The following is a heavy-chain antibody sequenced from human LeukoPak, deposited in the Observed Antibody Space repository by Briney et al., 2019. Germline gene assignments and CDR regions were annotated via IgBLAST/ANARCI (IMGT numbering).Heavy chain of an antibody. CDR3: ATSLDVDTAMVS. Sequence: GGSLRLSCAASGFTFDDYAMHWVRQAPGKGLEWVSGISWNSGSIGYADSVKGRFTISRDNAKNSLYLQMNSLRAEDTALYYCATSLDVDTAMVSWGHGTLVTVSS. CDR1: GFTFDDYA. V-gene: IGHV3-9*01. J-gene: IGHJ4*01. D-gene: IGHD5-18*01. CDR2: ISWNSGSI.